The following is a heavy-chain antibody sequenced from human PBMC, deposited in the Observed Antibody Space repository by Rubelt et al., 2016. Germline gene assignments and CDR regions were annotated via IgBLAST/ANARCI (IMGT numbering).Heavy chain of an antibody. D-gene: IGHD3-3*01. CDR2: ISGGGDST. V-gene: IGHV3-23*01. J-gene: IGHJ4*02. Sequence: EVQLLESGGGLVQPGGSLRLSCAASGFTFSSYAMTWVRQAPGKGLEWVSVISGGGDSTYYADSVKGRFTISRDSSKNTLYLQMNGLRAEDTAVYYCARRDFGIKGIDYWGQGTLVTVSS. CDR3: ARRDFGIKGIDY. CDR1: GFTFSSYA.